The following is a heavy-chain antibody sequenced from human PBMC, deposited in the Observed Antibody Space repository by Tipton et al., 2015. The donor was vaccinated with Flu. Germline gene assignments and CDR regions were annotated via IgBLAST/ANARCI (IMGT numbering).Heavy chain of an antibody. CDR1: GGSINSSSYY. V-gene: IGHV4-39*07. J-gene: IGHJ5*02. CDR3: ARELHTGFYDLWDL. D-gene: IGHD3-3*01. CDR2: LHYRGST. Sequence: TLSLTCTVSGGSINSSSYYWGWIRQPPGKGLEWIGSLHYRGSTYYNPPLKTRVTISGDTSKNQFFLRVDSVTAADTAVYFCARELHTGFYDLWDLWGQVKLVVVSS.